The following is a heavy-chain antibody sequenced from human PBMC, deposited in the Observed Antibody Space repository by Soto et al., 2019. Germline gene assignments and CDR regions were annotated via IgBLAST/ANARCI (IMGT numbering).Heavy chain of an antibody. CDR1: GGTFSSYT. CDR2: IIPILGIA. CDR3: ARAWYSSSSGHFDY. J-gene: IGHJ4*02. D-gene: IGHD6-6*01. Sequence: QVQLVQSGAEVQKPGSSVKVSCKASGGTFSSYTISWVRQAPGQGLEWMGRIIPILGIANYAQKFQGRVTITADKSTSTAYMELSSLRSEDTAVYYYARAWYSSSSGHFDYWGQGTLVTVSS. V-gene: IGHV1-69*02.